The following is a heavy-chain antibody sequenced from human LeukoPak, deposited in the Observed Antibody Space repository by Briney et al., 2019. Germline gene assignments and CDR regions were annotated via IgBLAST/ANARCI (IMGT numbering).Heavy chain of an antibody. Sequence: SETLSLTCTVSGGSISSSSSYCNWIRQPAGKGLEWIGRIYTSGSTNYNPSLKSRVTISVDTSKNQFSLKLSSVTAADTAVYYCALRGLVRGFDPWGQGTLVTVSS. CDR3: ALRGLVRGFDP. J-gene: IGHJ5*02. CDR2: IYTSGST. CDR1: GGSISSSSSY. V-gene: IGHV4-61*02. D-gene: IGHD2-2*01.